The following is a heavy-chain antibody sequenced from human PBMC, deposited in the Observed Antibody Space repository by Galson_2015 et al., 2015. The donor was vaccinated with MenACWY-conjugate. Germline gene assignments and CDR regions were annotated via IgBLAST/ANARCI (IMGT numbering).Heavy chain of an antibody. CDR1: GFTFSSYW. Sequence: SLRLSCAASGFTFSSYWMHWVRQAPGKGLVWVSRINTDESLTTYADSVKGRFTISRDNAKNTLYLQMNSLRAGDTAVYYCAQGAGSRWFDPWGQGTLVIVSS. CDR3: AQGAGSRWFDP. V-gene: IGHV3-74*03. J-gene: IGHJ5*02. CDR2: INTDESLT. D-gene: IGHD3-10*01.